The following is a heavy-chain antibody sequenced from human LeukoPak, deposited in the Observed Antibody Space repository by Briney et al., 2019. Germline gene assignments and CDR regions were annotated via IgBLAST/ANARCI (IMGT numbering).Heavy chain of an antibody. CDR1: GFTVSIKY. CDR3: ARVGTFCISASCYPNWFDP. D-gene: IGHD2-2*01. V-gene: IGHV3-66*01. Sequence: PGGSLRLSCAASGFTVSIKYMSWVRQAPGKGLEWVSVINSGGSTNHADSVKGRFTISRDNSKNTLFLQMNSLRAEDTAVYYCARVGTFCISASCYPNWFDPWGQGTLVTVSS. J-gene: IGHJ5*02. CDR2: INSGGST.